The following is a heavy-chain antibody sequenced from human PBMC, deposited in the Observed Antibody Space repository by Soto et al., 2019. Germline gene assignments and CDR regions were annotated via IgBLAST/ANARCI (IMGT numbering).Heavy chain of an antibody. D-gene: IGHD6-13*01. J-gene: IGHJ4*02. CDR1: GGSISSYY. CDR3: ARSRTAAAAGPFDY. V-gene: IGHV4-59*01. CDR2: IYYSGST. Sequence: KPSETLSLTCTVSGGSISSYYWNWIRQPPGKGLEWIGYIYYSGSTNHNPSLKSRVTTSVDTSKNQFSLKLSSVTAADTAVYYCARSRTAAAAGPFDYWGQGTLVTVSS.